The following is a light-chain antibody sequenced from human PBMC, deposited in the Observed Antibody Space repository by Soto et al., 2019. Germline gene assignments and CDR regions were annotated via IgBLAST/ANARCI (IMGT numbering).Light chain of an antibody. CDR2: GAS. J-gene: IGKJ1*01. CDR3: QQYNSYDMWT. CDR1: QSVSKW. V-gene: IGKV1-5*01. Sequence: DIQLTQSPSTLSGSVGDRVTITCRASQSVSKWLAWYQQKPGKAPKLLIYGASSLERGVPPRFSGSGSGTEFTLTISSRQPDDFATYYCQQYNSYDMWTFGQGTKVDFK.